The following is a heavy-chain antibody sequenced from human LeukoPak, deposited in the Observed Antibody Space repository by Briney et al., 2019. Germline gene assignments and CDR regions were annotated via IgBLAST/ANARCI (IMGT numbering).Heavy chain of an antibody. CDR3: ARGPSGGYFDY. CDR1: GFTFSSYA. CDR2: ISYDGSNK. J-gene: IGHJ4*02. V-gene: IGHV3-30-3*01. Sequence: GSLRLSCAASGFTFSSYAMHWVRQAPGKGLEWVAVISYDGSNKYYADSVKGRFTISRDNSKNTLYLQMNSLRAEDTAVYYCARGPSGGYFDYWGQGTLVTVSS. D-gene: IGHD4-23*01.